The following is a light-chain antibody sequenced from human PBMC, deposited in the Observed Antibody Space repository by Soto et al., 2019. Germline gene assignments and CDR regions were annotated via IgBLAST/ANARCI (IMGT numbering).Light chain of an antibody. J-gene: IGKJ1*01. Sequence: EMFLTQSQATLSVSPGQRSTLSWRASQSVKTFLVWYQQRHGQDPRLLIHDASHRAAGIPARFSGSGSGTDFTLTIRSLEPEDFEVYYCQKRSNWPPNVGRGTQVDIK. CDR3: QKRSNWPPN. CDR1: QSVKTF. V-gene: IGKV3-11*01. CDR2: DAS.